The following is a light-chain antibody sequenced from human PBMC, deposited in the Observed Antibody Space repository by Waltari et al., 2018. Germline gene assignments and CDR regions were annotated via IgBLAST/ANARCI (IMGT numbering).Light chain of an antibody. V-gene: IGLV2-8*01. CDR3: SSYGGSSTLV. J-gene: IGLJ2*01. CDR1: SNAVGGFVY. CDR2: EVN. Sequence: QSALTQPPSASGSPGQSVTIPCTATSNAVGGFVYVSWYQQQPGKAPKLIIHEVNKRPSGVPDRFSGSKSGNSAYLTVSGLQADDEGDYHCSSYGGSSTLVFGGGTKLTVL.